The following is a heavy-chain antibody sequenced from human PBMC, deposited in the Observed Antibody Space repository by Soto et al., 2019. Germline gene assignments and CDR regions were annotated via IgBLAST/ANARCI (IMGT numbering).Heavy chain of an antibody. D-gene: IGHD2-21*01. CDR2: ISAYNGNT. V-gene: IGHV1-18*01. CDR1: GYTFTSYG. J-gene: IGHJ5*02. CDR3: ARVIDIYRSASFVVWCDT. Sequence: QVQLVQSGAEVKKPGASVKVSCKASGYTFTSYGISWVRQAPGQGLEWMGWISAYNGNTNYAQKLQWRVTMTTDTSTSIVCMELRILRADYSAVYYCARVIDIYRSASFVVWCDTWVQVTLVTVSS.